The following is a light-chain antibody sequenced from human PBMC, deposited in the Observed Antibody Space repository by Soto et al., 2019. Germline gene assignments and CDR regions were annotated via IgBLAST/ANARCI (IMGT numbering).Light chain of an antibody. CDR2: DVT. Sequence: QSALTQPASVSGSPGQSITISCTGTSSDVGAYNYVSWFQQHPGKAPKLMIYDVTNRPSGVSNRFSGSKSGNTASLTISGLQAEDEADYYCCSYTSISTYVFGTGTKLTVL. CDR1: SSDVGAYNY. J-gene: IGLJ1*01. V-gene: IGLV2-14*01. CDR3: CSYTSISTYV.